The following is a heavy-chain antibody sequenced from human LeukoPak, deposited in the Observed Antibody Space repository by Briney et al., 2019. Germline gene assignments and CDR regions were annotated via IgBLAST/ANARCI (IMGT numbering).Heavy chain of an antibody. V-gene: IGHV4/OR15-8*01. CDR3: ARDPGGEYKDDAPDI. D-gene: IGHD2/OR15-2a*01. Sequence: SETLSLTCDVSGGSISSNNWWSWVRKPPGKGLEWIGEIYHSGRTNYNPSLKSRVTIAVDKSKNQFSLKLTSVTAADTAVYYCARDPGGEYKDDAPDIWGQGTMVTVSS. J-gene: IGHJ3*02. CDR1: GGSISSNNW. CDR2: IYHSGRT.